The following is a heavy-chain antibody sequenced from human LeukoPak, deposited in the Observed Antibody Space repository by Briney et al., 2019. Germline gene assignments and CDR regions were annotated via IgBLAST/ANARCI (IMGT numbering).Heavy chain of an antibody. J-gene: IGHJ5*02. V-gene: IGHV1-18*01. CDR1: GYTFVDYG. CDR3: ARDGPPFLEWLHAPHWFDP. CDR2: ISADNGNT. D-gene: IGHD3-3*01. Sequence: ASVKVSCKASGYTFVDYGINWVRQAPGQGLEWMGWISADNGNTNFAQSFQGRVTLTTDTSTNTAYMELRSLRSDDTAVYFCARDGPPFLEWLHAPHWFDPWGQGTLVTVSS.